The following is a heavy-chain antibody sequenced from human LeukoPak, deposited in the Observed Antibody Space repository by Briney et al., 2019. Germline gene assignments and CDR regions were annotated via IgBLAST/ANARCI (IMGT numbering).Heavy chain of an antibody. Sequence: PGESLRISCHGSGYSFTSYWIGWVRQMPGKCLEWMGIIYPGDSDTRYSPSFQGQVTISADKSISTAYLQWSSLKASDTAVYYCARQAVPVAKYFQHWGQGTLVTVSS. CDR1: GYSFTSYW. CDR2: IYPGDSDT. J-gene: IGHJ1*01. CDR3: ARQAVPVAKYFQH. V-gene: IGHV5-51*01. D-gene: IGHD2-2*01.